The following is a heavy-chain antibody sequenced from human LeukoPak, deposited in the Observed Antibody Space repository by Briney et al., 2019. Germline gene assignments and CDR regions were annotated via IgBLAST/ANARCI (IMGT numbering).Heavy chain of an antibody. D-gene: IGHD3-22*01. J-gene: IGHJ4*02. CDR2: INPNSGGT. Sequence: VASVKVSCKASGYTFTGYYMHWVRQAPGRGLEWMGWINPNSGGTNYAQKFQGRVTMTRDTSISTAYMDLRRLRSDDTAVYYCARVRYDSSGYYGALSVFDYWGQGTLVTVSS. CDR3: ARVRYDSSGYYGALSVFDY. CDR1: GYTFTGYY. V-gene: IGHV1-2*02.